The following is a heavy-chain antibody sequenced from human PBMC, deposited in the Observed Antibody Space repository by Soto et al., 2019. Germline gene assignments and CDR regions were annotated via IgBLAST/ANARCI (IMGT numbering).Heavy chain of an antibody. J-gene: IGHJ6*02. V-gene: IGHV4-4*02. D-gene: IGHD2-15*01. CDR2: IYHSGST. CDR3: GAATGYHYGMDV. CDR1: GGSISSSNW. Sequence: SETLSLTCAVSGGSISSSNWWSWVRQPPGKGLEWIGEIYHSGSTNYNPSLKSRVTISVDKSKNQFSLKLSSVTAADTAVYYCGAATGYHYGMDVWGQGSTVTVSS.